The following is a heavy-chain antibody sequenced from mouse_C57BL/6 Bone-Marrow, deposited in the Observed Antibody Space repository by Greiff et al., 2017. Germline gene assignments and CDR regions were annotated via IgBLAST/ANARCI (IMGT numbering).Heavy chain of an antibody. CDR1: GYTFTDYN. J-gene: IGHJ3*01. V-gene: IGHV1-22*01. CDR2: INPNNGGT. Sequence: EVQLQQSGPELVKPGASVKMSCKASGYTFTDYNMHWVKQSHGKSLEWIGYINPNNGGTSYNQKFKGKATLTVNKSSSTAYMELRSLTSEDSAVYYCARGHYGSSPGFAYWGQGTLVTVSA. CDR3: ARGHYGSSPGFAY. D-gene: IGHD1-1*01.